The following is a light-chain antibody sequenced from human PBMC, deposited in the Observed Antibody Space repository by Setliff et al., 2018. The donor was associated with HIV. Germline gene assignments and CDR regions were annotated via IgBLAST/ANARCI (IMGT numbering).Light chain of an antibody. V-gene: IGLV2-23*01. CDR1: SSDVGRYNL. J-gene: IGLJ1*01. CDR2: QAT. Sequence: QSAPTQPASVSGSPGQSITISCPGTSSDVGRYNLVSWYQQHPGKAPKLMIYQATKRPSGVSKRFSGSKSGNTAALTISGLQAEDEADYYCCSNTGRNTYGFGSGTKV. CDR3: CSNTGRNTYG.